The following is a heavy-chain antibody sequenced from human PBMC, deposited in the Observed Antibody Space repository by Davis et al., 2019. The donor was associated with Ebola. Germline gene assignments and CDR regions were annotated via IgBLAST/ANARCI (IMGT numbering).Heavy chain of an antibody. J-gene: IGHJ4*02. D-gene: IGHD1-1*01. V-gene: IGHV3-23*01. CDR3: AREAGGNEMD. CDR1: GFTFDNYG. Sequence: GESLKISCEASGFTFDNYGMSWVRQAPGKGLEWVSGISASGGSTYHADFVKGRFTISRDNSGNMLYLHMNGLRSDDTAVYYCAREAGGNEMDWGQGTLVTVSS. CDR2: ISASGGST.